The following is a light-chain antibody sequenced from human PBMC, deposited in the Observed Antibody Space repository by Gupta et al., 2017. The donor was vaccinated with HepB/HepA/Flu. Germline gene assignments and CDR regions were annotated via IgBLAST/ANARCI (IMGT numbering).Light chain of an antibody. CDR1: SSNIGAGYD. V-gene: IGLV1-40*01. Sequence: QSVLTKPPSVSGAPGQRVTIPCTGRSSNIGAGYDVHWYQQLPGTAPKLLIYGNSNRPSGVPDRFSGSKSGTSASLAITGLQAEDEADYYCQSYDSSLSAFYVFGTGTKVTV. J-gene: IGLJ1*01. CDR2: GNS. CDR3: QSYDSSLSAFYV.